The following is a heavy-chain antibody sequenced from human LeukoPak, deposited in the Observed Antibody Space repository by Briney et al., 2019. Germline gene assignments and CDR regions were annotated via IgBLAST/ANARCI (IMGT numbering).Heavy chain of an antibody. CDR3: AKDRGQLWLMGY. Sequence: QSGGSLRLSCAASGFIFDDYAMNWVRHAPGKGLEWVSLITGGGGVTYYADSVKGRFIIYRDNSKNCMYLQMNSLRSEDTALYYCAKDRGQLWLMGYWGQGTLVTVSS. D-gene: IGHD5-18*01. V-gene: IGHV3-43*02. CDR2: ITGGGGVT. J-gene: IGHJ4*02. CDR1: GFIFDDYA.